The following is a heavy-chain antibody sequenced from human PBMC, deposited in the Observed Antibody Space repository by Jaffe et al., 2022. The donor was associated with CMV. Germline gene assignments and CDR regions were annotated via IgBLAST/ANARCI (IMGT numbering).Heavy chain of an antibody. J-gene: IGHJ6*02. CDR1: GFTFDDYA. CDR2: ISWNSGSI. V-gene: IGHV3-9*01. Sequence: EVQLVESGGGLVQPGRSLRLSCAASGFTFDDYAMHWVRQAPGKGLEWVSGISWNSGSIGYADSVKGRFTISRDNAKNSLYLQMNSLRAEDTALYYCAKDTGGGSSGRGGAWYVDVWGQGTTVTVSS. D-gene: IGHD3-10*01. CDR3: AKDTGGGSSGRGGAWYVDV.